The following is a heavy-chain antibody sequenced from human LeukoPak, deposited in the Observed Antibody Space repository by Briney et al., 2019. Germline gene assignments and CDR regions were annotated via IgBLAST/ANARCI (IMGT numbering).Heavy chain of an antibody. CDR3: ARGREQWPNYYYGMDV. V-gene: IGHV4-34*01. J-gene: IGHJ6*02. D-gene: IGHD6-19*01. CDR1: GGSSSGYY. CDR2: INHSGST. Sequence: PSETLSLTCAVYGGSSSGYYWSWIRQPPGKGLEWIGEINHSGSTNYNPSLKSRVTISVDTSKNQFSLKLSSVTAADTAVYYCARGREQWPNYYYGMDVWGQGTTVTVSS.